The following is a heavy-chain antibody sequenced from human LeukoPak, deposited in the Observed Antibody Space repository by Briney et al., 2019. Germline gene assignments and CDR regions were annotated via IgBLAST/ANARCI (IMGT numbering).Heavy chain of an antibody. D-gene: IGHD1-1*01. J-gene: IGHJ4*02. CDR2: IDPSDSYT. CDR3: ARQVQLGDYFDY. Sequence: GESLKISCKGSGYSFTSYWISWVGQMPGKGLEWMGRIDPSDSYTNYSPSFQGHVTISADKSISTAYLQWSSLKASDTAMYYCARQVQLGDYFDYWGQGTLVTVSS. CDR1: GYSFTSYW. V-gene: IGHV5-10-1*01.